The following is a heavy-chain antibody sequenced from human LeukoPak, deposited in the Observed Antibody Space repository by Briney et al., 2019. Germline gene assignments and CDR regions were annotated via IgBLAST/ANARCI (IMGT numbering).Heavy chain of an antibody. CDR3: ARVTHDYVWGSYRQSYMAWFDP. V-gene: IGHV4-59*02. Sequence: SETLSLTCTVSGGSVSNYYWSWIRQSPGKGLEWIGYIYYTETSYNPSLKSRVTISADTSKNQFSLKLSSVTAADTAVYYCARVTHDYVWGSYRQSYMAWFDPWGQGTLVTVSS. D-gene: IGHD3-16*02. CDR2: IYYTET. J-gene: IGHJ5*02. CDR1: GGSVSNYY.